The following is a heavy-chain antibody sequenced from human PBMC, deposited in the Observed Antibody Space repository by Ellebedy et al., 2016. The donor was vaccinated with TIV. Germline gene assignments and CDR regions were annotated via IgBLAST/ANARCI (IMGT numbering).Heavy chain of an antibody. J-gene: IGHJ6*02. CDR2: IWYDGTNK. CDR1: GFTFSSYA. D-gene: IGHD3-3*01. V-gene: IGHV3-33*03. CDR3: TKDIRRTIFRRLEV. Sequence: GESLKISCAASGFTFSSYAMNWVRQAPGKGLEWVAVIWYDGTNKNYVDTVKGRFTVSRDNGKNSLYLQMNSLRAEDTALYYCTKDIRRTIFRRLEVWGQGTTVTVSS.